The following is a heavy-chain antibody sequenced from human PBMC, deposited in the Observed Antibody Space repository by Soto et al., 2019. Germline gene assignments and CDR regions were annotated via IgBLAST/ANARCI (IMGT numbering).Heavy chain of an antibody. J-gene: IGHJ4*02. CDR1: GYTFTSYY. CDR3: ALIVVVVAATWGRYLNNFDY. D-gene: IGHD2-15*01. CDR2: INPSGGST. V-gene: IGHV1-46*01. Sequence: GASVKVSCKASGYTFTSYYMHWVRQAPGQGLEWMGIINPSGGSTSYAQKFQGRVTMTRDTSTSTVYMELSSLRSEDTAVYYCALIVVVVAATWGRYLNNFDYWGQGTLVTVSS.